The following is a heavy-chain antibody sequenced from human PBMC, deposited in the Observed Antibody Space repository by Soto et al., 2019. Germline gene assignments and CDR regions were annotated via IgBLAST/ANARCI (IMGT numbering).Heavy chain of an antibody. J-gene: IGHJ6*02. CDR1: GFTFSDHA. D-gene: IGHD4-4*01. Sequence: TGGSLRHSCAASGFTFSDHAISWVRQAPGKGLEWVSSISGSGGSTYYADSVKGRFTISRDNSKNTLYLQMNSLRAEDTAVYYCAKGVTTVSRSRQPGVWGQGTTITVSS. CDR2: ISGSGGST. V-gene: IGHV3-23*01. CDR3: AKGVTTVSRSRQPGV.